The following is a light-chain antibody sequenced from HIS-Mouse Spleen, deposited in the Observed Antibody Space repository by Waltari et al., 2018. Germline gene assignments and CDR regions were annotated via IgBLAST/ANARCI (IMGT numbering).Light chain of an antibody. CDR1: QGISHY. CDR3: LQHNSYSYT. J-gene: IGKJ2*01. Sequence: DIQMTQSPSAMSASVGDRVTITCRASQGISHYLAWFQQKPGKVPKLLFYAASSLQSGVPARFSGSGSGTEFTLTISSLQPEDFATYYCLQHNSYSYTFGQGTKLEIK. CDR2: AAS. V-gene: IGKV1-17*03.